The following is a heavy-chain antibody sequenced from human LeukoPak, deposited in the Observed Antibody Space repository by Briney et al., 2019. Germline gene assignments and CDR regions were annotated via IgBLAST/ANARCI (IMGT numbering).Heavy chain of an antibody. V-gene: IGHV1-69*13. CDR2: IIPIFGTA. Sequence: ASVKVSCKASGGTFITYPITWVRLAPGQGLEWMGGIIPIFGTANYAQKFQGRVTITADESTNTVYMELSSLRSDDTAVYYCARGEGGFLSPGAPLYYYYMDVWGKGTTVTVSS. CDR1: GGTFITYP. CDR3: ARGEGGFLSPGAPLYYYYMDV. J-gene: IGHJ6*03. D-gene: IGHD1-1*01.